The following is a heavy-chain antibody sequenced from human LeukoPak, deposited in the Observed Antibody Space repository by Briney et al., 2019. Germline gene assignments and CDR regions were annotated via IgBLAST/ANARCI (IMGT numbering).Heavy chain of an antibody. CDR3: ANLYGDDEGY. CDR2: ISSSGSTI. D-gene: IGHD4-17*01. J-gene: IGHJ4*02. CDR1: GFTFSSYE. Sequence: PGGSLRLSCAASGFTFSSYEMNWVRQAPGKGLEWVSYISSSGSTIYYADSVKGRFTISRDNAKNSLYLQMNSLRAEDTAVYYCANLYGDDEGYWGQGTLVTVSS. V-gene: IGHV3-48*03.